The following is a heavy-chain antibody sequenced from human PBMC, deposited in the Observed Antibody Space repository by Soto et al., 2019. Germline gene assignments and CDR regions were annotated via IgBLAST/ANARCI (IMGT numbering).Heavy chain of an antibody. CDR1: GFTFSSYD. V-gene: IGHV3-48*03. J-gene: IGHJ6*02. Sequence: PGGSLRLSCAASGFTFSSYDLNWVRQAPGKGLEWVSYISSSGSTIYYADSVKGRFTVSRDNAKNSLYLQMNSLRAEDTAVYYCAKYAKFLTSYYRKTYFYYYGMDVWGQGTTVTVS. CDR3: AKYAKFLTSYYRKTYFYYYGMDV. CDR2: ISSSGSTI. D-gene: IGHD3-9*01.